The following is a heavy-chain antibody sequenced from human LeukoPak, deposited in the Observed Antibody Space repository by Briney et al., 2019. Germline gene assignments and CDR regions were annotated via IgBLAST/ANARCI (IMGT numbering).Heavy chain of an antibody. D-gene: IGHD3-3*01. CDR2: MNPNSGNT. V-gene: IGHV1-8*03. Sequence: ASVKVTCKASGYTFTNYDINWVRQATGQGLEWMGWMNPNSGNTGCAQKFQGRVTFSRNTSTSTAYMELSSLRSEDTAVYYCARVGGSIDPWGQGTLVTVSS. CDR3: ARVGGSIDP. J-gene: IGHJ5*02. CDR1: GYTFTNYD.